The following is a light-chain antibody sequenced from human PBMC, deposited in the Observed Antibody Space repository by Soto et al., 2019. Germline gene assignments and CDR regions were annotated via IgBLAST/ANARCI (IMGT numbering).Light chain of an antibody. CDR3: QSYDISLRGPI. J-gene: IGLJ2*01. CDR2: HNN. V-gene: IGLV1-40*01. Sequence: QAVVTQPPSVSGAPGQSVTISCAGNSSNIGASYDVHWCQHLPGRAPKLLIYHNNIRPSGVPDRFSGSKSGTSASLAITGLQDEDEAEYFCQSYDISLRGPIFGGGTKLTVL. CDR1: SSNIGASYD.